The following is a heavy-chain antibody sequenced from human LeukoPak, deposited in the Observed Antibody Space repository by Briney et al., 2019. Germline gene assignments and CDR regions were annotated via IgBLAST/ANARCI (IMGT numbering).Heavy chain of an antibody. CDR2: INPNSGGT. J-gene: IGHJ4*02. V-gene: IGHV1-2*02. D-gene: IGHD6-13*01. CDR3: ARERLAAAKGYFDY. Sequence: ASVKVSCKASGGTFSSYAISWVRQAPGQGLEWMGWINPNSGGTNYAQKFQGRVTMTRDTSISTAYMELSRLRSEDTAVYYCARERLAAAKGYFDYWGQGTLVTVSS. CDR1: GGTFSSYA.